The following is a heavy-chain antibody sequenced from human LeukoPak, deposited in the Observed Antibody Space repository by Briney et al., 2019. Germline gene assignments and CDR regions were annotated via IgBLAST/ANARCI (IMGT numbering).Heavy chain of an antibody. CDR3: AKALTMMVVVTETDY. D-gene: IGHD3-22*01. V-gene: IGHV3-23*01. J-gene: IGHJ4*02. CDR1: GXTFSSYA. CDR2: ISGSGGST. Sequence: PGGSLRLSCAASGXTFSSYAMSWVRQAPGKGLEWVSAISGSGGSTYYADSVKGRFTISRDNSRNTLYLQMNSLRAEDTAVYYCAKALTMMVVVTETDYWGQGTLVTVSS.